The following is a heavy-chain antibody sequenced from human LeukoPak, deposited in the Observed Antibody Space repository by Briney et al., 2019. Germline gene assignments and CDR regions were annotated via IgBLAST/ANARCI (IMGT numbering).Heavy chain of an antibody. CDR1: GGTFSSYA. CDR2: IIPIFGTA. Sequence: ASVKVSCKAYGGTFSSYAISWVRQAPGQGLEWMGGIIPIFGTANYAQKFQGRVTITTDESTSTAYMELSSLRSEDTAVYYCARAGFSSGWALDYWGQGTLVTVSS. J-gene: IGHJ4*02. D-gene: IGHD6-19*01. CDR3: ARAGFSSGWALDY. V-gene: IGHV1-69*05.